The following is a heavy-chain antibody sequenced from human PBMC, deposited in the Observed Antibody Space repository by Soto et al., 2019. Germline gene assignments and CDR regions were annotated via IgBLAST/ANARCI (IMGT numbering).Heavy chain of an antibody. CDR1: GFTFSRYG. CDR2: ISFDVSNK. Sequence: QVQLVESGGGVVQPGRSLRLSCAASGFTFSRYGMHWVRQAPGKGLEWVAVISFDVSNKNYGDSVKGRFTISRDNSKNTLYLQMNSLRTEDTAVYYCAKGDDYGDHFDYWGQGTLVTVSS. J-gene: IGHJ4*02. V-gene: IGHV3-30*18. D-gene: IGHD4-17*01. CDR3: AKGDDYGDHFDY.